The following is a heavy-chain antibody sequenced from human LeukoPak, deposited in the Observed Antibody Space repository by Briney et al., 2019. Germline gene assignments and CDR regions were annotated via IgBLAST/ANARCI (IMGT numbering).Heavy chain of an antibody. D-gene: IGHD1-26*01. Sequence: GGSLRLSCAASGFTFSSYAMSWVRQAPGKGLEWVSAISGSGGSTYYADSVKGRFTISRDNSKNTLYLQMNSLRAEDTAVYYCETWVGATSAIDYWGQGTLVTVSS. CDR1: GFTFSSYA. CDR2: ISGSGGST. V-gene: IGHV3-23*01. CDR3: ETWVGATSAIDY. J-gene: IGHJ4*02.